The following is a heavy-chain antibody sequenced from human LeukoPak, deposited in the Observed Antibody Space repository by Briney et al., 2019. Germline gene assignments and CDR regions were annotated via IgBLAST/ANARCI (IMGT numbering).Heavy chain of an antibody. D-gene: IGHD2-2*01. CDR3: ARTEYCSSTSCPLRDY. CDR1: GYTFTSYY. J-gene: IGHJ4*02. Sequence: ASVKVSCKASGYTFTSYYMHWVRQAPGQGLEWMGIINPSGGSTSYAQKFQGRVTTTRDTSTSTVYMELSSLRSEDTAVYYCARTEYCSSTSCPLRDYWGQGTLVTVSS. CDR2: INPSGGST. V-gene: IGHV1-46*01.